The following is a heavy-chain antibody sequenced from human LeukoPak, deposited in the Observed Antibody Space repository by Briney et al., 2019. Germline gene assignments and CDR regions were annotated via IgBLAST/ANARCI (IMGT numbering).Heavy chain of an antibody. D-gene: IGHD5-24*01. CDR1: GGSISSGGYY. Sequence: SETLSLTCTVSGGSISSGGYYWSWIRQPPGKGLEWIGYIYHSGSTYYNPSLTSRVTISVDRSKNQFSLKLSSVTAADTAVYYCARNRDGYNSFDYWGQGTLVTVSS. CDR3: ARNRDGYNSFDY. J-gene: IGHJ4*02. CDR2: IYHSGST. V-gene: IGHV4-30-2*01.